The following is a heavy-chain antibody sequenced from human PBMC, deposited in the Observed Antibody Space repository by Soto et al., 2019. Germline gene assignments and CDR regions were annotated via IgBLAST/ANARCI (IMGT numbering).Heavy chain of an antibody. Sequence: ASVKVSCKASGYTFTSYGISWVRQAPGQGLEWMGWISAYNGNTNYAQKLQGRVTMTTDTSTSTAYMELRSLRSDDTAVYYCASHAISLRYCTNGVCSIDYWGQGTLVTVSS. J-gene: IGHJ4*02. CDR1: GYTFTSYG. V-gene: IGHV1-18*01. CDR3: ASHAISLRYCTNGVCSIDY. D-gene: IGHD2-8*01. CDR2: ISAYNGNT.